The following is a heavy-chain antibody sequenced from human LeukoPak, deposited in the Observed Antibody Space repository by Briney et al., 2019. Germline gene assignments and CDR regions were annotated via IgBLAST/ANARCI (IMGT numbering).Heavy chain of an antibody. CDR1: GDTLSSDW. Sequence: GGALRLSCAASGDTLSSDWMSWVRQAPGKGLEWVAHIKQEGREKYYVDSVKGRFTISRDNATNPLYMQMNSLRAEDTAVHYCARDLVGFWSGYYQYYFDYCGQGTLVTVSS. CDR2: IKQEGREK. D-gene: IGHD3-3*01. J-gene: IGHJ4*02. V-gene: IGHV3-7*01. CDR3: ARDLVGFWSGYYQYYFDY.